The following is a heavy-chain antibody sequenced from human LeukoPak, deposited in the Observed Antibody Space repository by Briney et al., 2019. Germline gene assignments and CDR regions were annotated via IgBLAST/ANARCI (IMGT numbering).Heavy chain of an antibody. D-gene: IGHD6-19*01. Sequence: GGSLRLSCAASGFTFSSYSMNWVRQAPGKGLEWVSSISSSSSYIYYADSVKGRFTISRDNAKNSLYLQMNSLRAEDTAVYYCARVIAVAGTSHFDYWGQGTLVTVSS. CDR3: ARVIAVAGTSHFDY. V-gene: IGHV3-21*01. J-gene: IGHJ4*02. CDR1: GFTFSSYS. CDR2: ISSSSSYI.